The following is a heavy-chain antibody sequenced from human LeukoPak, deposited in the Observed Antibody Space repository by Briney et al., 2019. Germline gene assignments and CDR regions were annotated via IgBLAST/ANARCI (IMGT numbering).Heavy chain of an antibody. Sequence: SETLSLTCAVYGGSFSGYYWSWIRQPPGKGLEWIGEINHSGSTNYNPSLKSRVTISVDTSKNQFSLRLSSVTAADTAVYYCARDAGWYRDAFDIWGQGTMVTVSS. CDR3: ARDAGWYRDAFDI. CDR1: GGSFSGYY. V-gene: IGHV4-34*01. D-gene: IGHD6-19*01. J-gene: IGHJ3*02. CDR2: INHSGST.